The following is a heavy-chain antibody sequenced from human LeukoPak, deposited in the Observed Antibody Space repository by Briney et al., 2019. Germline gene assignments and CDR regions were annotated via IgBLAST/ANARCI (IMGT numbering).Heavy chain of an antibody. Sequence: SETLSLTCAVSGDYISSSSYYWGWIRQSPGTGLEWIGDIYHSGRTYYNPSLKSRVAVSIDTSKNQFSLRLRSMTAADTAVFYCARRRYYDSTGYFEWGRGTLVTVSS. CDR2: IYHSGRT. V-gene: IGHV4-39*01. CDR3: ARRRYYDSTGYFE. D-gene: IGHD3-22*01. CDR1: GDYISSSSYY. J-gene: IGHJ1*01.